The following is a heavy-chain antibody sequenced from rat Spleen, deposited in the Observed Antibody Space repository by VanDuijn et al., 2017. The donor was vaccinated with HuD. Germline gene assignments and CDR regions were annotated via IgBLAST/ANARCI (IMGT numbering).Heavy chain of an antibody. CDR2: ITNTGGDT. CDR3: ATAGSRVSRFAY. Sequence: EVQLVESGGGLVQPGRSLKLSCAASGFTFNHYWMTWIRQAPGKGLEWVASITNTGGDTFYPDSVRGRFTISRDDAKSTLYLQMNSLRSEDTASYYCATAGSRVSRFAYWGQGTLVTVSS. CDR1: GFTFNHYW. D-gene: IGHD1-4*01. V-gene: IGHV5-31*01. J-gene: IGHJ3*01.